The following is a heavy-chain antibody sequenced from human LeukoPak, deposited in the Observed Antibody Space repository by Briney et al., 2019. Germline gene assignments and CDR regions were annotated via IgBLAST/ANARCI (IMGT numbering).Heavy chain of an antibody. V-gene: IGHV4-34*01. CDR2: INHSGST. J-gene: IGHJ6*03. Sequence: SETLSLTCAVYGGSFSGYYWSWIRQPPGKGLEWIGEINHSGSTSYNPSLKSRVTISVDTSKIQFSLKLSSVTAADTAVYYCARSGIAAAGTGEYCYYMDVWGKGTTVTVSS. CDR3: ARSGIAAAGTGEYCYYMDV. CDR1: GGSFSGYY. D-gene: IGHD6-13*01.